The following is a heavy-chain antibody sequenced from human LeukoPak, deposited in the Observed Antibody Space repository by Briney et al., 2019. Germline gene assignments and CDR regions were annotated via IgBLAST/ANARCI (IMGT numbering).Heavy chain of an antibody. V-gene: IGHV4-34*01. CDR2: INHSGST. CDR3: ARGKTRYGDYVLWYY. D-gene: IGHD4-17*01. J-gene: IGHJ4*02. Sequence: KPSETLSLTCAVYGGSFSGYYWSWIRQPPGKGLEWIGEINHSGSTNYNSSLKSRVTISVDTSKNRFSLKLTSVTAADTAVYYCARGKTRYGDYVLWYYWGQGTLVTVSS. CDR1: GGSFSGYY.